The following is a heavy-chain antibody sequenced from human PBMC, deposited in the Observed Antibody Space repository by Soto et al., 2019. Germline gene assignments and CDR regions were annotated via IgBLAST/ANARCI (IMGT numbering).Heavy chain of an antibody. D-gene: IGHD1-1*01. CDR3: SKIERASSSIYFYYMAV. CDR1: GFSFGDYA. Sequence: GGSLRLSCTTSGFSFGDYAIIWFRQAPGKGLEWVSFIRSKTYGGTSEYAASVKGRFTISRDDSRSIAYLQMDSLKTEDTALYYCSKIERASSSIYFYYMAVWGRGTPVTVSS. V-gene: IGHV3-49*03. J-gene: IGHJ6*03. CDR2: IRSKTYGGTS.